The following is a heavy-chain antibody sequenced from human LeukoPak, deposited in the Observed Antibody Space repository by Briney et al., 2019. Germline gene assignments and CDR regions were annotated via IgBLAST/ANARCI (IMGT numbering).Heavy chain of an antibody. CDR3: ARDPTTVTKGLDI. CDR2: ISYIGST. J-gene: IGHJ3*02. Sequence: SETLSLTCTVSGGSFSSHYWSWIRQPPGKGLEWIGYISYIGSTNYNPSLKSRVTISVDASKNQFSLKLSSVTAADTAVYYCARDPTTVTKGLDIWGQGTMVTVSS. D-gene: IGHD4-17*01. V-gene: IGHV4-59*11. CDR1: GGSFSSHY.